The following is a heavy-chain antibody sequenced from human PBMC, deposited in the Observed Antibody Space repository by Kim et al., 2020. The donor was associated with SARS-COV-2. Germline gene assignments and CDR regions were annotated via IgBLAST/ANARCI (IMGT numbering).Heavy chain of an antibody. J-gene: IGHJ4*02. V-gene: IGHV4-34*01. Sequence: SLKSRVTISVDTSKNLCSLKLSAVTAADTAVYYCARGYPIAAAVGSDFDYWGQGTLVTVSS. D-gene: IGHD6-13*01. CDR3: ARGYPIAAAVGSDFDY.